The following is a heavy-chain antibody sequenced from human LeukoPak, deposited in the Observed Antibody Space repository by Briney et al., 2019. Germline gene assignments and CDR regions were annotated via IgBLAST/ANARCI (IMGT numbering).Heavy chain of an antibody. CDR1: GYTFTGYY. J-gene: IGHJ4*02. Sequence: ASVTVSCKASGYTFTGYYIHWVRQAPGQGLEWMGWISPNSGGANYAQKFRGRVTMTRDTSITTAYMELSSLKSDDTALYYCARVYYLWESYRYLFDYWGQGSLVTVSS. CDR2: ISPNSGGA. CDR3: ARVYYLWESYRYLFDY. D-gene: IGHD3-16*02. V-gene: IGHV1-2*02.